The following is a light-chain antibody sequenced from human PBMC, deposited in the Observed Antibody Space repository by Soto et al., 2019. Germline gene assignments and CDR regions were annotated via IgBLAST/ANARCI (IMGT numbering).Light chain of an antibody. CDR2: DVS. CDR1: SGDVGSYNS. V-gene: IGLV2-14*03. CDR3: KSYTTDNTYV. Sequence: QSALTQPASVSGSPGQPITISCTGTSGDVGSYNSVSWYQQHPGKAPKVLIYDVSNRPSGVSNRFSGSKSGNTASLTISGLQAEDEADYYCKSYTTDNTYVFGTGTKVTVL. J-gene: IGLJ1*01.